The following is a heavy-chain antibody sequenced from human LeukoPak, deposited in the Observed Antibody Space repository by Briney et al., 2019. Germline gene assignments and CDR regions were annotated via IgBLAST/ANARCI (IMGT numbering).Heavy chain of an antibody. CDR2: ISSSGSPI. CDR3: ARDLGGSSKPDY. J-gene: IGHJ4*02. CDR1: GFTFSSYS. D-gene: IGHD1-26*01. Sequence: GGSLRLSCAASGFTFSSYSMNWVRQAPGKGLEWVSYISSSGSPIYYADPVKGRFTTSRDSAKNSLDLQMNSLRVEDTAVYYCARDLGGSSKPDYWGQGTLVTVSS. V-gene: IGHV3-48*04.